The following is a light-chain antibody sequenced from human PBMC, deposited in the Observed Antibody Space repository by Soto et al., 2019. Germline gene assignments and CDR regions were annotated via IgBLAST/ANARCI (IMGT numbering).Light chain of an antibody. J-gene: IGKJ1*01. CDR2: DAS. V-gene: IGKV3-11*01. CDR1: QSISNY. CDR3: HQRSSWPRGT. Sequence: EIVLTQSPATLSLSPGERATLSCRASQSISNYVAWYQQKPGQAPRLLIYDASDRATGIPGRFSGSGSGTDFTLTISSLEPEDFAVYYCHQRSSWPRGTFGQGTKVEIK.